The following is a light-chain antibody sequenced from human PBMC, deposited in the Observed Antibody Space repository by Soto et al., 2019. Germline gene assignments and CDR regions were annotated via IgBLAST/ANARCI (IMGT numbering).Light chain of an antibody. Sequence: EVVLTQSPGTLSLSPGERATLSCRASQSVSKNYVAWYQQKSGQAPRLLIYGASKRASGIPDRFSGSGSGAVFTLTVSSLEPEDFAVYYCQQYGSSPIYNFGQGTRL. J-gene: IGKJ2*01. CDR2: GAS. V-gene: IGKV3-20*01. CDR1: QSVSKNY. CDR3: QQYGSSPIYN.